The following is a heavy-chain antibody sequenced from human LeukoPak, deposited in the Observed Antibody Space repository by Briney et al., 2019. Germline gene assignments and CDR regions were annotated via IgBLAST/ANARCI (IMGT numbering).Heavy chain of an antibody. D-gene: IGHD3-10*02. CDR3: ARDAGYYVHDL. J-gene: IGHJ5*02. Sequence: PGGSLRLSCAASGFTFSSYWMGWVRQAPGKGLEWVANIKEDGSAEHYVDSVRGRFTISRDNAKNSLYLQMNSLRAEDTAVYYCARDAGYYVHDLWGQGTLVTVSS. CDR1: GFTFSSYW. CDR2: IKEDGSAE. V-gene: IGHV3-7*01.